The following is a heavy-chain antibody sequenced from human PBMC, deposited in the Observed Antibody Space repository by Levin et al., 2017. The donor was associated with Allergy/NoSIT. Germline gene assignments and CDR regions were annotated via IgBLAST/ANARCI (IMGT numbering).Heavy chain of an antibody. CDR1: GFTFSSYS. Sequence: GGSLRLSCAASGFTFSSYSMNWVRQAPGKGLEWVSYISSSSSTIYYADSVKGRFTISRDNAKNSLYLQMNSLRAEDTAVYYCASAERPTTVNTYYYYYYYMDVWGKGTTVTVSS. CDR2: ISSSSSTI. D-gene: IGHD4-11*01. CDR3: ASAERPTTVNTYYYYYYYMDV. V-gene: IGHV3-48*01. J-gene: IGHJ6*03.